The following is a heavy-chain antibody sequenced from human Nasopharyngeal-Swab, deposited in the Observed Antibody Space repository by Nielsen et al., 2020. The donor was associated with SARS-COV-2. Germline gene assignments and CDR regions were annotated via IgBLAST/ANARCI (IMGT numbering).Heavy chain of an antibody. Sequence: EPLSLTCAASGFTFSSYWMHWVRQAPGKGLVWVSRINSDGSSTSYADSVKGRFTISRDNAKNTLYLQMNSLRAEDTAVYYCARSRKLMDVWGQGTTVTVSS. CDR2: INSDGSST. D-gene: IGHD6-13*01. CDR3: ARSRKLMDV. CDR1: GFTFSSYW. J-gene: IGHJ6*02. V-gene: IGHV3-74*01.